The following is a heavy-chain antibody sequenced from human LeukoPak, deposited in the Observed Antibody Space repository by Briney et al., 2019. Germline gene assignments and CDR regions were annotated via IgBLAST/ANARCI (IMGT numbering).Heavy chain of an antibody. CDR2: ISSSGGTT. Sequence: GGSLRLSCAASGFTFSTYAVNCVRQAPGKGREWVSAISSSGGTTYYADSVKGRFSISRDKSKNTLYLRMNSLRAEDTAVYYCAKDRNAWPTNFDSWGQGTLVTVSA. CDR3: AKDRNAWPTNFDS. CDR1: GFTFSTYA. J-gene: IGHJ4*02. V-gene: IGHV3-23*01. D-gene: IGHD5-24*01.